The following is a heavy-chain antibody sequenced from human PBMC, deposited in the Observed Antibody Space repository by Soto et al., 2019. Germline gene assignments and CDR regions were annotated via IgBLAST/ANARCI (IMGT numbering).Heavy chain of an antibody. CDR2: ISYDGSNK. CDR3: ATSGVVPAAMGY. CDR1: GFTFSSYG. J-gene: IGHJ4*02. V-gene: IGHV3-30*03. D-gene: IGHD2-2*01. Sequence: QVQLVESGGGVLQPGRSLRLSCAASGFTFSSYGMHWVRQAPGKGLEWVAVISYDGSNKYYADSVKGRFTISRDNSKNTLYLQMNSLRAEDTAVYYCATSGVVPAAMGYWGQGTLVTVSS.